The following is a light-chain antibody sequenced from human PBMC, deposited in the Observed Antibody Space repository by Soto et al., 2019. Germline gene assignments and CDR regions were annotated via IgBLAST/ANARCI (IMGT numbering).Light chain of an antibody. V-gene: IGLV1-51*01. CDR2: DNY. CDR3: GTWDGSMSGGGV. CDR1: NANIGSNS. Sequence: QSVLTQPPSVSAAPGQQVTISCSGSNANIGSNSVAWYQQVPGSVPKLLIYDNYHRPSGIPDRFSGSKSGTSATLAITGLQTGDEADYYCGTWDGSMSGGGVFGGGTQLTVL. J-gene: IGLJ3*02.